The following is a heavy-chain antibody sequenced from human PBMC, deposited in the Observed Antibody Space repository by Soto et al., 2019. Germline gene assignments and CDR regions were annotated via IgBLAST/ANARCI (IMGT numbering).Heavy chain of an antibody. CDR3: ARGHSYASVLDY. D-gene: IGHD5-18*01. J-gene: IGHJ4*02. V-gene: IGHV3-33*01. CDR2: IWYDGSNK. CDR1: GFTFSSYG. Sequence: QVQLVESGGGVVQPGRSLRLSCAASGFTFSSYGMHWVRQAPGKGLEWVAVIWYDGSNKYYADSVKGRFTISRDNSKNTLYLQMNSLRAEDTAVYYCARGHSYASVLDYWGQGTLVTVSS.